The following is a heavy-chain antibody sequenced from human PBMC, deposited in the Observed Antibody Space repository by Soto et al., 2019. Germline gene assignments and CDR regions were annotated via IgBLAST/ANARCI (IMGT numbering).Heavy chain of an antibody. Sequence: QVQLVQSGAEVKRPGSSVKVSCKASGDTFNFYSINWVRQAPGLGLEWMGRVNPIVSMSNYAQKFQGGVTLTADKSTSTAYMELSSLRSEDKAIYYCASSYGSGYRAFDYWGQGALVTVSS. V-gene: IGHV1-69*02. D-gene: IGHD3-10*01. CDR3: ASSYGSGYRAFDY. CDR1: GDTFNFYS. J-gene: IGHJ4*02. CDR2: VNPIVSMS.